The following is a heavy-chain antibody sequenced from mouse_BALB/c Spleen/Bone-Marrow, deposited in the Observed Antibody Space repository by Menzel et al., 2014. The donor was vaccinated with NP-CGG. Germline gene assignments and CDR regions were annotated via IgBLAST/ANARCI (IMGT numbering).Heavy chain of an antibody. CDR1: GFTFSSFG. V-gene: IGHV5-17*02. D-gene: IGHD4-1*01. Sequence: EVNLVESGGGLVQPGGSRKLSCAASGFTFSSFGMHWVRQAPERGLEWVAYISSGSSTIFYADTVKGRFTISRDNPKNTLFLQMTSLRSEDTAMYYCTRGGNWEDFDYGGQGTTLTVSS. CDR3: TRGGNWEDFDY. CDR2: ISSGSSTI. J-gene: IGHJ2*01.